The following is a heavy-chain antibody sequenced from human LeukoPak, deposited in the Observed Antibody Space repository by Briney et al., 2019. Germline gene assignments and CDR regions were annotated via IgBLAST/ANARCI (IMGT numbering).Heavy chain of an antibody. J-gene: IGHJ4*02. Sequence: GGSLRLSCAASGFTFSSYPMSWVRQAPGKGLEWVSAISGSGGTTYYAGSVKGRFTISRDNSKNTLYLQMNSLRAEDTAVYYCAKDPSFWSGYAYTFDYWGQGTLVTVSS. V-gene: IGHV3-23*01. D-gene: IGHD3-3*01. CDR1: GFTFSSYP. CDR3: AKDPSFWSGYAYTFDY. CDR2: ISGSGGTT.